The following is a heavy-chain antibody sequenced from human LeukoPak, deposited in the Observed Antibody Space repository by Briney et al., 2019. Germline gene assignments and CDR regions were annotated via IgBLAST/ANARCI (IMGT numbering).Heavy chain of an antibody. CDR1: GGSISSSSYY. Sequence: SETLSPTCTVSGGSISSSSYYWGWIRQPPGKGLEWIGSIYYSGSTYYNPSLKSRVTISVDTSKNQFSLKLSSVTAADTAVYYCARVTYGSGRFRAFDIWGQGTMVTVSS. V-gene: IGHV4-39*07. CDR2: IYYSGST. D-gene: IGHD3-10*01. CDR3: ARVTYGSGRFRAFDI. J-gene: IGHJ3*02.